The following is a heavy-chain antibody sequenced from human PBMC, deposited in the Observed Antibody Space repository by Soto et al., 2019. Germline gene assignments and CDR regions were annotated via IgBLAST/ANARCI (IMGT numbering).Heavy chain of an antibody. CDR2: IYSGGST. D-gene: IGHD3-10*01. CDR1: GGSINSYY. CDR3: ARGPGGFGDFSLVY. V-gene: IGHV4-4*07. Sequence: QVQLQETGPGLVKTSETLSLTCTVSGGSINSYYWSWIRQPAGKGLEWIWRIYSGGSTNYNPSLTSRLTVSIDTAKNQFSLTLSSVTAGDTAVHYCARGPGGFGDFSLVYWGQGTLVTVSS. J-gene: IGHJ4*02.